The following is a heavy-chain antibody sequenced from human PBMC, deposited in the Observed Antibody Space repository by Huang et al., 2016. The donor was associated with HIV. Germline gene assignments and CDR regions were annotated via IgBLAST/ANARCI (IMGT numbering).Heavy chain of an antibody. CDR2: IKSDGRNT. D-gene: IGHD6-13*01. Sequence: EVQLVESGGGLVQPGGSLRLSCAASGFTFRNHWMHWVRQAPGKGLGGVSRIKSDGRNTSHADYVKGRFTIYRDNAQNTVHLHMNSLRAEDTAVYFCAKNPSITAVDSDYYYYYMDVWGKGTTVTVS. CDR1: GFTFRNHW. V-gene: IGHV3-74*01. CDR3: AKNPSITAVDSDYYYYYMDV. J-gene: IGHJ6*03.